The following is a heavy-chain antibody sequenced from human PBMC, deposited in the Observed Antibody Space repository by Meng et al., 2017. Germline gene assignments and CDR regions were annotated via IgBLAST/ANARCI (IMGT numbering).Heavy chain of an antibody. Sequence: EVLVGERGGGLAKPGGSLRLSCAAPGLTVSGQRMNWVRQATGKGLEWVSSISSSSSYIYYADSVKGRFTISRDNAKNSLYLQMNSLRAEDTAVYYCARDKQTDYWGQGTLVTVSS. CDR3: ARDKQTDY. J-gene: IGHJ4*02. V-gene: IGHV3-21*01. CDR1: GLTVSGQR. CDR2: ISSSSSYI.